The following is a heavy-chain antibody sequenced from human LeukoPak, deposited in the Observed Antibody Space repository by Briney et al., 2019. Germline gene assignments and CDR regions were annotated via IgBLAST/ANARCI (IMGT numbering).Heavy chain of an antibody. CDR1: GYTFTSYD. J-gene: IGHJ3*02. Sequence: ASVKVSCKASGYTFTSYDINWVRQAPGQGLEWMGWIDPNTGDTSDPQKFRGRVTVTGDTSITTASLELSKLRSDDTAVYYCARDRGGAAFDIWGQGTMVTVSS. CDR3: ARDRGGAAFDI. CDR2: IDPNTGDT. V-gene: IGHV1-2*02. D-gene: IGHD3-16*01.